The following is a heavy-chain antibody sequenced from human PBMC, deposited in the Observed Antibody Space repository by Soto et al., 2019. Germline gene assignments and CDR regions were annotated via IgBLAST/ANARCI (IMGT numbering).Heavy chain of an antibody. D-gene: IGHD6-13*01. CDR1: GGTFSNYA. J-gene: IGHJ5*02. CDR3: ARDNPYTNSFGNWFGP. V-gene: IGHV1-69*01. Sequence: QVRLVQSGAEVKKPGSSVKVSCKASGGTFSNYAITWLRLAPGQGLEWLGGIIPVFGTVNYAQKFQGRVTITADESTRTAYMELNRLRSEDTAVYYCARDNPYTNSFGNWFGPWGQGTLVSVS. CDR2: IIPVFGTV.